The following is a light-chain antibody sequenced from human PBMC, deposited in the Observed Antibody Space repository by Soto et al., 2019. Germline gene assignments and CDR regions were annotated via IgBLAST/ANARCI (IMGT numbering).Light chain of an antibody. CDR1: SSDVGGYNY. J-gene: IGLJ3*02. CDR3: SSYRSSGTLV. V-gene: IGLV2-14*01. CDR2: EVS. Sequence: QSALTQPASVSGSPGQSITISCTGTSSDVGGYNYVSWYQQHPGKAPKLMIYEVSNRPSGVSNRFSGSKSDNTASLTISGLQAEDEADYYCSSYRSSGTLVFGGGTKLTV.